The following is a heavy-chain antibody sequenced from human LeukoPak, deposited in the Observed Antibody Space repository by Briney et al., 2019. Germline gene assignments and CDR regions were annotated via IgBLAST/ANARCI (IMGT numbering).Heavy chain of an antibody. D-gene: IGHD6-19*01. CDR1: GFTFDDYT. CDR2: ISSSSSTI. CDR3: AREYSSGWYKGNYYFDY. Sequence: GGSLRLSCAASGFTFDDYTMHWVRQAPGKGLEWVSYISSSSSTIYYADSVKGRFTISRDNAKNSLYLQMNSLRAEDTAVYYCAREYSSGWYKGNYYFDYWGQGTLVTVSS. J-gene: IGHJ4*02. V-gene: IGHV3-48*01.